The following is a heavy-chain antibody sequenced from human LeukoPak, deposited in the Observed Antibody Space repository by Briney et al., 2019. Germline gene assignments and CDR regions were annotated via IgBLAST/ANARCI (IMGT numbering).Heavy chain of an antibody. V-gene: IGHV4-34*01. J-gene: IGHJ3*02. CDR2: INHSGST. D-gene: IGHD3-9*01. CDR1: GGSFSGYY. Sequence: SETLSLTCAVYGGSFSGYYWSWIRQPPGKGLEWIGEINHSGSTNYNPSLKSRVTISVDTSKNQFSLKLSSVTAADTAVYYCVRVSGLRYFDWAPGAFDIWGQGTMVTVSS. CDR3: VRVSGLRYFDWAPGAFDI.